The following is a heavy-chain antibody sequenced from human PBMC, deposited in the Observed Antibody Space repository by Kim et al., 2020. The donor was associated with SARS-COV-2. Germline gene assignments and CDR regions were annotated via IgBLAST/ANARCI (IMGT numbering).Heavy chain of an antibody. CDR1: GFTFSDYY. J-gene: IGHJ4*02. Sequence: GGSLRLSCAASGFTFSDYYMSWIRQAPGKGLEWVSYISSSSSYTNYADSVKGRFTISRDNAKNSLYLQMNSLRAEDTAVYYCARGGGNDFWSGYPFDYWGQGTLVTVSS. CDR2: ISSSSSYT. D-gene: IGHD3-3*01. CDR3: ARGGGNDFWSGYPFDY. V-gene: IGHV3-11*06.